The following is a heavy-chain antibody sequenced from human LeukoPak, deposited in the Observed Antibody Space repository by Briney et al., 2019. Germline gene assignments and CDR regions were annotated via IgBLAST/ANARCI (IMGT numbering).Heavy chain of an antibody. CDR3: AKDLGEWELLRHADAFDI. CDR1: GFTFSSYA. V-gene: IGHV3-23*01. D-gene: IGHD1-26*01. Sequence: EGSLRLSCAASGFTFSSYAMSWVRQAPGKGLEWVSAITGGAGSTYYADSVKGRFTISRDNSKNTLYLQMNSLRAEDTAVYYCAKDLGEWELLRHADAFDIWGQGTMVTVSS. CDR2: ITGGAGST. J-gene: IGHJ3*02.